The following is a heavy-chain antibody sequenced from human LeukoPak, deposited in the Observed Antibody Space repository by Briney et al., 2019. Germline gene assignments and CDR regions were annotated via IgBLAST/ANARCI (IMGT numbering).Heavy chain of an antibody. CDR3: AKDLDDYVSNGGFDY. Sequence: PGGSLRLSCAASGFTFSSYAMSWVRQAPGKGLESVSAISGSGSSTYYADSVKGRFTISRDNSKNTLYLQMNSLRAEDTAVYYCAKDLDDYVSNGGFDYWGRGTLVTVSS. D-gene: IGHD4-17*01. V-gene: IGHV3-23*01. CDR1: GFTFSSYA. CDR2: ISGSGSST. J-gene: IGHJ4*02.